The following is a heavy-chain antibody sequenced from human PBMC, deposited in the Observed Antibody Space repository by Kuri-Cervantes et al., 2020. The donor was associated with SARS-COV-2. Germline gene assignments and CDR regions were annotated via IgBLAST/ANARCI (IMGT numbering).Heavy chain of an antibody. Sequence: GGSLRLSCAASGFTVSSNYMSWVRQAPGKGLEWVSVIYSGGSTYYADSVKGRFTISRDNSKNTLYLQMNSLRSDDTAVYYCASSGGAAAGTGTDYHYYYYGMDVWGRGTTVTVSS. CDR2: IYSGGST. CDR1: GFTVSSNY. D-gene: IGHD6-13*01. J-gene: IGHJ6*02. V-gene: IGHV3-53*05. CDR3: ASSGGAAAGTGTDYHYYYYGMDV.